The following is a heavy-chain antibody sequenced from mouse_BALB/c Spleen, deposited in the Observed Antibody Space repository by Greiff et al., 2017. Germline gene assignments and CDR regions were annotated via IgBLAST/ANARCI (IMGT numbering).Heavy chain of an antibody. CDR1: GYTFTSYW. CDR2: IYPGDGDT. Sequence: VHLVESGAELARPGASVKLSCKASGYTFTSYWMQWVKQRPGQGLEWIGAIYPGDGDTRYTQKFKGKATLTADKSSSTAYMQLSSLASEDSAVYYCAREDRYDLYAMDYWGQGTSVTVSS. CDR3: AREDRYDLYAMDY. D-gene: IGHD2-14*01. J-gene: IGHJ4*01. V-gene: IGHV1-87*01.